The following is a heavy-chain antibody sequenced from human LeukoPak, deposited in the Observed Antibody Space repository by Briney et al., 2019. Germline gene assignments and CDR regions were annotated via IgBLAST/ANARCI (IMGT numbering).Heavy chain of an antibody. J-gene: IGHJ6*02. V-gene: IGHV3-11*04. CDR1: GFSFSDYY. CDR2: ISGSGDDL. CDR3: AKDRSLRVNGMDV. D-gene: IGHD1-26*01. Sequence: GGSLRLSCVACGFSFSDYYMSWIRQAPGRGLEWISYISGSGDDLYYADSVKGRFTISRDNSKNTLYLQMNSLRAEDTAVYYCAKDRSLRVNGMDVWGQGTTVTVSS.